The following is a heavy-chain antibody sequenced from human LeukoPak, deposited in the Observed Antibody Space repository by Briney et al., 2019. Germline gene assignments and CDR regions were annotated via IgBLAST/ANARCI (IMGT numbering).Heavy chain of an antibody. D-gene: IGHD5-12*01. Sequence: ASVKVSCKASGYTFTSYAMHWVRQAPGQRLEWMGWINAGNGNTKYSQKFQGRVTITRETSASTAYMELSSLRSEDTAVYYCARDLSRRSVATMSGWDYWGQGTLVTVSS. CDR1: GYTFTSYA. CDR3: ARDLSRRSVATMSGWDY. V-gene: IGHV1-3*01. CDR2: INAGNGNT. J-gene: IGHJ4*02.